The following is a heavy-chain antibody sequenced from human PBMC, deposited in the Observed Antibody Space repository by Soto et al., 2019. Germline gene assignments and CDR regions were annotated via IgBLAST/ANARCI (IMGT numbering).Heavy chain of an antibody. CDR3: ARDHMGFGEYWFDP. CDR1: GGTFSSYT. V-gene: IGHV1-69*08. Sequence: QVQLVQSGAEVKKPGSSVKVSCKASGGTFSSYTISWVRQAPGQGLEWMGRIIPILGIANYAQKFQGRVTITADKSTSTAYMELSSLRSEDTAVYYCARDHMGFGEYWFDPWGQGTLVTVSS. J-gene: IGHJ5*02. CDR2: IIPILGIA. D-gene: IGHD3-10*01.